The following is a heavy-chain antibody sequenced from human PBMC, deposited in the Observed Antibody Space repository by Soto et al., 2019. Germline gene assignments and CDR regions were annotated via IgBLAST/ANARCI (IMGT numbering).Heavy chain of an antibody. Sequence: GGSLRLSCAASGFTFSSYSMNWVRQAPGKGLEWVSSISSSSSYIYYADSVKGRFTISRDNAKNSLYLQMNSLRAEDTAVYYCASCPYYGSGSYLPYYFDYWGQGTLVTVSS. CDR3: ASCPYYGSGSYLPYYFDY. CDR2: ISSSSSYI. D-gene: IGHD3-10*01. CDR1: GFTFSSYS. V-gene: IGHV3-21*01. J-gene: IGHJ4*02.